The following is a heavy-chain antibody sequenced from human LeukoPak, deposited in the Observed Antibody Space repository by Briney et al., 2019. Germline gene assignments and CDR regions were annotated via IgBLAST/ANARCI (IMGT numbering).Heavy chain of an antibody. CDR3: ARIRLFSIVVVPAAQGWFDY. CDR2: ISWNSGSI. Sequence: GGSLRLSCAASGFTFDDYAMHWVRQAPGKGLEWVSGISWNSGSIGYADSVKGRFTISRDNAKNSLYLQMNSLRAEDTAVYYCARIRLFSIVVVPAAQGWFDYWGQGTLVTVSS. V-gene: IGHV3-9*01. CDR1: GFTFDDYA. D-gene: IGHD2-2*01. J-gene: IGHJ4*02.